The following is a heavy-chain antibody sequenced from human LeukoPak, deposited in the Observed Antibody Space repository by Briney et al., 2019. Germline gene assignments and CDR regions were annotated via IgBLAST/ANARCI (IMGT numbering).Heavy chain of an antibody. CDR1: GGTFSSYA. V-gene: IGHV1-69*05. Sequence: SVKVSCKASGGTFSSYAISWVRQAPGQGLEWMGGIIPIFGTVNYAQKFQGRVTITTDESTSTAYMELSSLRSEDTAVYYCARVSYYYDSSGYYYPVPEYFQHWGQGTLVTVSS. CDR2: IIPIFGTV. J-gene: IGHJ1*01. CDR3: ARVSYYYDSSGYYYPVPEYFQH. D-gene: IGHD3-22*01.